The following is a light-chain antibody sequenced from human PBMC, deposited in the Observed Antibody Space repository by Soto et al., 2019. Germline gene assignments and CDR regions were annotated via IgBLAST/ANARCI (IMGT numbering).Light chain of an antibody. Sequence: DIQMTQSPSSLSASVGDRVTITCRASESISRHLNWYQQKPGKAPKILIYAASSLQNGVPSRFRGSGSGTEFTITITNLQPEDFATYYCQQTYSTLSLTFGPGTRLDI. CDR2: AAS. CDR3: QQTYSTLSLT. V-gene: IGKV1-39*01. J-gene: IGKJ5*01. CDR1: ESISRH.